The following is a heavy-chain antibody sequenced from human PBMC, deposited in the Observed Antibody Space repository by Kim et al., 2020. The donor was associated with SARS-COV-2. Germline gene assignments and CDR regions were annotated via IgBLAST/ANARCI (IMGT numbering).Heavy chain of an antibody. Sequence: YYNSSLPSRVTISVDTSKNQFSLNLRSVTATDTAVYYCARRGGIVNNYNYWGQGTLVTVSS. D-gene: IGHD1-1*01. CDR3: ARRGGIVNNYNY. J-gene: IGHJ4*02. V-gene: IGHV4-39*01.